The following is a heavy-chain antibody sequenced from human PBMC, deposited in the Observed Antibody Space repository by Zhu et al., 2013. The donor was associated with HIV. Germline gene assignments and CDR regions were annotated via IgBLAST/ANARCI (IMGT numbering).Heavy chain of an antibody. V-gene: IGHV1-2*02. Sequence: QEQLVQSGAEVRTPGASVKVSCWASGYIFRNYDINWVRQAPGQGLEWMGWINPQTGATNYAETFHGRVTFTRDTSVSSVYIETRSDDTATYFCARSRDKHQLLCPFDPWGQGTLVTVSS. J-gene: IGHJ5*02. D-gene: IGHD6-13*01. CDR1: GYIFRNYD. CDR3: ARSRDKHQLLCPFDP. CDR2: INPQTGAT.